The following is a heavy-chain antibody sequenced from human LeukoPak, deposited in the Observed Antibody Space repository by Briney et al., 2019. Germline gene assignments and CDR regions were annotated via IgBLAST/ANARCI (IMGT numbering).Heavy chain of an antibody. D-gene: IGHD1-7*01. CDR3: ARQLELQGFDY. CDR2: SYYSGST. J-gene: IGHJ4*02. Sequence: SETLSLTCSVSGGSISSSSYYWGWIRQPPGKGLEWIGSSYYSGSTYYNPSLKSRVTISVDTSKNQFSLKLSSVTAADTAVYYCARQLELQGFDYWGQGTLVTVSS. CDR1: GGSISSSSYY. V-gene: IGHV4-39*07.